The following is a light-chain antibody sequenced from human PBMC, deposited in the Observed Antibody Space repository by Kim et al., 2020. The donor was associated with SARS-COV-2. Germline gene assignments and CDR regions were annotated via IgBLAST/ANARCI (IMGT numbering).Light chain of an antibody. V-gene: IGLV1-40*01. CDR3: QSSDINLSGYV. CDR2: ANT. CDR1: STNIGAGNK. Sequence: TVSISCTGTSTNIGAGNKVHWYQQLPGTAPKIIISANTYRPSGVPERFSGSKSGTSASLAITGLQGDDEADYYCQSSDINLSGYVFGTGTKVTVL. J-gene: IGLJ1*01.